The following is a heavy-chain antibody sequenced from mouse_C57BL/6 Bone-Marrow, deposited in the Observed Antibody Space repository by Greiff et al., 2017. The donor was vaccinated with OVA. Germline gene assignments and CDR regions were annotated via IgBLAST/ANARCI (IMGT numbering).Heavy chain of an antibody. CDR3: ARGSPGRDLYFDV. J-gene: IGHJ1*03. CDR1: GYTFTTYP. CDR2: FHPYNDDT. Sequence: QVQLQQSGAELVKPGASVKMSCKASGYTFTTYPIEWMKQNHGKSLEWIGNFHPYNDDTKYNEKFKGKAKLTVEKTSSTVYLDLSRLTSYDSAVYYCARGSPGRDLYFDVWGTGTTVTVSS. D-gene: IGHD3-3*01. V-gene: IGHV1-47*01.